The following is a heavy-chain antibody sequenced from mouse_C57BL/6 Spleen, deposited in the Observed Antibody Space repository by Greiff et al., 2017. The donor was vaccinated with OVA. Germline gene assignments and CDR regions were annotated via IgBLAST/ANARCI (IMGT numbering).Heavy chain of an antibody. D-gene: IGHD1-1*01. CDR1: GYTFTDYY. J-gene: IGHJ2*01. CDR3: AREDYGSGNYFAY. CDR2: INPNNGGT. V-gene: IGHV1-26*01. Sequence: EVQLQQSGPELVKPGASVKISCTASGYTFTDYYMNWVKQSHGKSLEWIGDINPNNGGTSYNQKLKGKATLTVDKSSITTYIKHRSLMSVYSAVYYFAREDYGSGNYFAYWGQGTPLTVSS.